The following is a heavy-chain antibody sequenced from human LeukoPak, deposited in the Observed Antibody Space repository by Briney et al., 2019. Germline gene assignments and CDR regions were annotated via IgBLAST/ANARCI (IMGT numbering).Heavy chain of an antibody. D-gene: IGHD3-16*01. V-gene: IGHV3-23*01. J-gene: IGHJ4*02. Sequence: GGSLRLSCAVSGFTFSSYAMSWVRQAPGKGLEYVSGISGGGVTTYYADSVKGRFTVSRDNSKNTLYLQMHSLRAEDTAVYYCAKDQWFGVNFAFGYWGQGTLVTVSS. CDR2: ISGGGVTT. CDR1: GFTFSSYA. CDR3: AKDQWFGVNFAFGY.